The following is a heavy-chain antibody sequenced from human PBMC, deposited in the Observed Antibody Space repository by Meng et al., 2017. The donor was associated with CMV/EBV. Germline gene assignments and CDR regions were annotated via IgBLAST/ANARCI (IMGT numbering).Heavy chain of an antibody. J-gene: IGHJ4*02. Sequence: QVQLVQCGAAVKKPGSSVKVSCKASGGHFSSYAISWVRQAPGQGLEWMGGISPIFGTANYAQKFQGRVTITADESTSTAYMELSSLRSEDTAVYYCARNQTSRGWSHEDYWGQGTLVTVSS. CDR1: GGHFSSYA. D-gene: IGHD2-15*01. V-gene: IGHV1-69*01. CDR3: ARNQTSRGWSHEDY. CDR2: ISPIFGTA.